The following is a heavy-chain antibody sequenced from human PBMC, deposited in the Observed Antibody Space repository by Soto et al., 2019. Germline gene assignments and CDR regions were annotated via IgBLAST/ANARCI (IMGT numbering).Heavy chain of an antibody. CDR2: ISSNSAYR. Sequence: GSLRLSCAASGFTFLSFTMNWVRQAPGKGLEWVSTISSNSAYRCYTDALRGRFTISRDNAKNSLHIQMNRLRAEDTALYYCTRDASRDSSARGWFDPWGPGTLVTVSS. V-gene: IGHV3-21*01. CDR1: GFTFLSFT. D-gene: IGHD6-13*01. CDR3: TRDASRDSSARGWFDP. J-gene: IGHJ5*02.